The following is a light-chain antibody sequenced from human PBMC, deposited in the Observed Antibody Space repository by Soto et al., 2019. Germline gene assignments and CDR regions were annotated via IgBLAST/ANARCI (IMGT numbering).Light chain of an antibody. J-gene: IGKJ1*01. CDR1: QSVSSSY. V-gene: IGKV3-20*01. Sequence: EIVLTQSPGTLSLSPGERATLSCRASQSVSSSYLVWYQQKPGQAPRLLIYGASNRATGIPDRFSGSGSGTDFTLTISRLQPEDFAVYYCQQYGNSSWTFGQGTKVEIK. CDR3: QQYGNSSWT. CDR2: GAS.